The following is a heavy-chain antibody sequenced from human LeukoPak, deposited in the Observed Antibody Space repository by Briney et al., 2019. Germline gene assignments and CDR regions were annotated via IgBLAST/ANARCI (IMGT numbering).Heavy chain of an antibody. CDR2: IYTSGST. CDR1: GGSISSYY. Sequence: SETLSLTCTVSGGSISSYYWSWIRQPAGKGLEWIGRIYTSGSTNYNPSLKSRVTISVDTSKNQFSLKLSSVTAADTAVYYCARSKVVPAAMEGNWFDPWGQGTLVTVSS. D-gene: IGHD2-2*01. V-gene: IGHV4-4*07. CDR3: ARSKVVPAAMEGNWFDP. J-gene: IGHJ5*02.